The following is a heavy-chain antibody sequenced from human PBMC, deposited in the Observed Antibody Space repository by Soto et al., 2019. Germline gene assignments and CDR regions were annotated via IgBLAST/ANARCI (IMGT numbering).Heavy chain of an antibody. V-gene: IGHV3-53*01. D-gene: IGHD2-15*01. CDR3: AIQKPRRSCSGGSCYSNIYYYGMDV. Sequence: EVQLVESGGGLIQPGGSLRLSCAASGFTVSSNYMSWVRQAPGKGLEWVSVIYSGGSTYYADSVKGRFTISRDNSKNTLYLQMNSLRAEDTAVYYCAIQKPRRSCSGGSCYSNIYYYGMDVWGQGTTVTVSS. CDR1: GFTVSSNY. J-gene: IGHJ6*02. CDR2: IYSGGST.